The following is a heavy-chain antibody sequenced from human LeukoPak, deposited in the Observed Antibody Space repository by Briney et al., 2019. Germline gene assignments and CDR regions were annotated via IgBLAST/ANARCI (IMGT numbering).Heavy chain of an antibody. CDR2: LYTSGSP. D-gene: IGHD3-22*01. CDR3: ARGPPGYYDSSGYSNWFDP. V-gene: IGHV4-61*02. J-gene: IGHJ5*02. Sequence: SETLSLTCTVSGGSISSGSYYWSWIRQPAGKGLEWIGRLYTSGSPNYNPSLKSRVTISVDTSKNQFSLKLSSVTAADTAVYYCARGPPGYYDSSGYSNWFDPWGQGTLVTVSS. CDR1: GGSISSGSYY.